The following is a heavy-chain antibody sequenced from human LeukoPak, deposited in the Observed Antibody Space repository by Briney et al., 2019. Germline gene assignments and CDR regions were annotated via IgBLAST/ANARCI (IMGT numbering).Heavy chain of an antibody. Sequence: GGSLRLSCAASGFTFSSYAMHGVRQAPGKGLEWVAVISYDGSNKYYADSVKGRFTISRDNSKNTLYLQINSLRAEDTAVYYCARDPVPYSGTHNDAFDIWGEGTMVTVSS. CDR3: ARDPVPYSGTHNDAFDI. CDR2: ISYDGSNK. J-gene: IGHJ3*02. D-gene: IGHD1-26*01. V-gene: IGHV3-30-3*01. CDR1: GFTFSSYA.